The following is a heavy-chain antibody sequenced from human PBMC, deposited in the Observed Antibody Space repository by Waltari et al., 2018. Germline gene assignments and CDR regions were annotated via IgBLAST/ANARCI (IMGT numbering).Heavy chain of an antibody. CDR2: INSDGRTT. J-gene: IGHJ6*02. CDR3: ARVATKTYSSPVPGRPYYYGMDV. V-gene: IGHV3-74*01. D-gene: IGHD3-22*01. CDR1: GFTFSRYW. Sequence: EEQLVESGGGLAQPGESLRLSCAASGFTFSRYWMDWVRQAPGKGLVGVSRINSDGRTTTYADSVKGRFTSSRDNGKNTLYVQMNRLRAEDTAVYYCARVATKTYSSPVPGRPYYYGMDVWGQGTTVTVSS.